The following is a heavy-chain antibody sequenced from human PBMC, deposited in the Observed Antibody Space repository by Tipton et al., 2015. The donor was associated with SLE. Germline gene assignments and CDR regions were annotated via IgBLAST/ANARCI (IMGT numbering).Heavy chain of an antibody. Sequence: GSLRLSCAVYGGSFSGYYWSWIRQPPGKGLEWIGEINHSGSTNNNPSLKSRVTISVDTSKNQFSLKLSSVTAADTAVYYCARGGNGYSGYDFDYWGQGTLVTVSS. CDR1: GGSFSGYY. CDR3: ARGGNGYSGYDFDY. D-gene: IGHD5-12*01. V-gene: IGHV4-34*01. CDR2: INHSGST. J-gene: IGHJ4*02.